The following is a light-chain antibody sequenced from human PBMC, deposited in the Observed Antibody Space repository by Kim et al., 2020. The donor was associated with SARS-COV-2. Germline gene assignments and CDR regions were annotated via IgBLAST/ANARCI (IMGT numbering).Light chain of an antibody. Sequence: PASISCRSNQSLLHSNGYNYLDWYLQKPGQTPQLLIYLGSNRASGVPDRFSGSGSGTDFTLKISRVEAEDVGVYYCMQGRQSPITFGGGTKVDIK. CDR1: QSLLHSNGYNY. V-gene: IGKV2-28*01. J-gene: IGKJ4*01. CDR3: MQGRQSPIT. CDR2: LGS.